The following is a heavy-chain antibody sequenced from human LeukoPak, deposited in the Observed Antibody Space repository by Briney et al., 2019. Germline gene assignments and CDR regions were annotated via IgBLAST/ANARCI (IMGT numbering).Heavy chain of an antibody. Sequence: PGGSLRLSCAASGFTVSSNYMSWVRQAPGKGLEWVSVIYSGGSTYYADSVKGRFTISRDNSKITLYLQMNSLRAEDTAVYYCAASAMVNGMDVWGQGTTVTVSS. V-gene: IGHV3-66*02. CDR3: AASAMVNGMDV. D-gene: IGHD5-18*01. CDR1: GFTVSSNY. J-gene: IGHJ6*02. CDR2: IYSGGST.